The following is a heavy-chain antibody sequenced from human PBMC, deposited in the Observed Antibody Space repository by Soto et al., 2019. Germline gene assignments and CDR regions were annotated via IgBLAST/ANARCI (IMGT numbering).Heavy chain of an antibody. D-gene: IGHD4-17*01. V-gene: IGHV1-69*13. CDR3: ARYNGDYTTYYYYGMDV. J-gene: IGHJ6*02. CDR1: GGTFSSYA. CDR2: IIPIFGTA. Sequence: SVKVSCKASGGTFSSYAISWVRQAPGQGLEWMGGIIPIFGTANYAQKFQGRVTITADESTSTAYMELSSLRSEDTAVYYCARYNGDYTTYYYYGMDVWGQGTTVTVS.